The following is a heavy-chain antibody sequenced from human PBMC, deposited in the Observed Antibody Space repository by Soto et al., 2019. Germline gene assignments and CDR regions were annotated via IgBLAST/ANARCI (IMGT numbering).Heavy chain of an antibody. D-gene: IGHD6-13*01. Sequence: GASVKVSCKASGGTFSSYAISWVRQAPGQGLEWMGGIIPIFGTANYAQKFQGRVTITADESTSTAYMELSSLRSEDTAVYCCARATAGQPAAVFDYWGQGTLVTVSS. J-gene: IGHJ4*02. CDR2: IIPIFGTA. CDR1: GGTFSSYA. CDR3: ARATAGQPAAVFDY. V-gene: IGHV1-69*13.